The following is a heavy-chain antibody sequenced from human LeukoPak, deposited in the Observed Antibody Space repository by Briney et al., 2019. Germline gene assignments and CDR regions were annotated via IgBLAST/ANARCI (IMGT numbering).Heavy chain of an antibody. J-gene: IGHJ4*02. CDR1: GGSLSRDSYF. CDR2: IYYSGST. Sequence: SETLSLTCTVSGGSLSRDSYFWTWLRQPPGEGLEWIGYIYYSGSTNYNPSLKSRVTISLDTSKSQISLKLSSVTAADTAVYYCARGQRRLQDYWGQGTLVTVSS. V-gene: IGHV4-61*01. CDR3: ARGQRRLQDY.